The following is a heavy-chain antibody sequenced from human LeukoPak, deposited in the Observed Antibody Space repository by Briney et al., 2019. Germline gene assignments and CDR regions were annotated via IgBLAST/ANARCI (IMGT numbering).Heavy chain of an antibody. CDR1: DGSISSYF. Sequence: PSETLFLTCTVSDGSISSYFWNWIRQPAGKGLEWIGRIYTSGSTNYSPSLKSRVTMSVDTSKNQFSVKLSSVTAADTAVYYCARDGENSIVAPLDYWGQGTLVTVSS. D-gene: IGHD3-3*02. CDR3: ARDGENSIVAPLDY. V-gene: IGHV4-4*07. CDR2: IYTSGST. J-gene: IGHJ4*02.